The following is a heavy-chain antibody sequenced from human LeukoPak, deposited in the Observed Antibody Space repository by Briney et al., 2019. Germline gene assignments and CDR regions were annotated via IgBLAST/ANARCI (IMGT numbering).Heavy chain of an antibody. D-gene: IGHD5-12*01. CDR1: GFTFSSYC. Sequence: GRSLRLSCAASGFTFSSYCIDWVRQAPGKGLEWVAVISYDGSNKNYADSVKGRFTISRDNAKNTLYLQMNSLRAEDTAVYHRAKDRVRGYSGYLFDYWGQGTLVTVSS. CDR2: ISYDGSNK. CDR3: AKDRVRGYSGYLFDY. J-gene: IGHJ4*02. V-gene: IGHV3-30*18.